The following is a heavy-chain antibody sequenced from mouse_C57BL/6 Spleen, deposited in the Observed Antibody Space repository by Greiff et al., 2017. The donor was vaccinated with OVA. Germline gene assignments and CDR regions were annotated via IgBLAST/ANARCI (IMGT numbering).Heavy chain of an antibody. CDR2: INPNNGGT. CDR1: GYTFTDYY. Sequence: VQLKQSGPELVKPGASVKISCKASGYTFTDYYMNWVKQSHGKSLEWIGDINPNNGGTSYNQKFKGKATLTVDKSSSTAYMELRSLTSEDSAVYYCALYGNYYFDYWGQGTTLTVSS. D-gene: IGHD2-1*01. V-gene: IGHV1-26*01. CDR3: ALYGNYYFDY. J-gene: IGHJ2*01.